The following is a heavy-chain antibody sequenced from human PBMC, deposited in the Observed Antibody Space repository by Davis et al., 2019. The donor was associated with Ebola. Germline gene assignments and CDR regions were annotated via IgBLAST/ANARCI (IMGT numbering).Heavy chain of an antibody. J-gene: IGHJ5*02. D-gene: IGHD1-14*01. CDR2: VYDSETT. CDR1: GGSISSYY. V-gene: IGHV4-59*01. CDR3: ARGQVTRRKRVFDP. Sequence: MPSETLSLTCTVSGGSISSYYWSWIRQPPGKGLEWIGDVYDSETTNYNPSLNRRVTMSVDTTNTQFFLKLSPVTAADTAVYYCARGQVTRRKRVFDPWGQGTLVTVSS.